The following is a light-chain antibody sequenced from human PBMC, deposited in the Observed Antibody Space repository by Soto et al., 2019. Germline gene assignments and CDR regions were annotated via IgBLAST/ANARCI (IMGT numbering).Light chain of an antibody. J-gene: IGKJ1*01. Sequence: DIRMTQSPSTLSASVGDTVTITCRASESIDSWLAWYQQKPGKAPKLLIFAASTLVRGVPSRFSGRGSGTEFTLTISSLQADDYATFYYQYYHTSWTVGQGTKVEIK. CDR3: QYYHTSWT. CDR2: AAS. CDR1: ESIDSW. V-gene: IGKV1-5*01.